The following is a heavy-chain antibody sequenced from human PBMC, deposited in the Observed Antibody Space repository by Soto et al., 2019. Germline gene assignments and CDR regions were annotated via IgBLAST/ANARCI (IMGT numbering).Heavy chain of an antibody. Sequence: PGGSLRLSCEASGFSFSSFAMNWVRQAPGRGLEWVSYISDDGASIYYADSLKGRFTISRDYAKNSLSLQMNNLRAEDTAVYYCARENSVQAWLHHFDHWGLGTLVTVSS. CDR1: GFSFSSFA. D-gene: IGHD5-18*01. J-gene: IGHJ4*02. V-gene: IGHV3-48*03. CDR2: ISDDGASI. CDR3: ARENSVQAWLHHFDH.